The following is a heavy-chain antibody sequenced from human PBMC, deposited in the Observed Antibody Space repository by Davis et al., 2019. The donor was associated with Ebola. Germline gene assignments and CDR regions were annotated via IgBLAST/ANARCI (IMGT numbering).Heavy chain of an antibody. V-gene: IGHV4-39*01. D-gene: IGHD6-13*01. CDR1: GGSISSSSYY. Sequence: SETLSLTCTVSGGSISSSSYYWGWIRQPPGKGLEWIGSIYYSGSTYYNPSLKSRVTISVDTSKNQFSLKLSSVTAADTAVYYCARPHLYSGSWYDSRMDAFDIWGQGTMVTVSS. CDR3: ARPHLYSGSWYDSRMDAFDI. CDR2: IYYSGST. J-gene: IGHJ3*02.